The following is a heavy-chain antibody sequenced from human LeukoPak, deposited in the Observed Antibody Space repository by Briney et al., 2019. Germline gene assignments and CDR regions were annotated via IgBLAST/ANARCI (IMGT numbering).Heavy chain of an antibody. CDR1: GYTFTRYL. CDR2: INPSGGST. D-gene: IGHD5-24*01. V-gene: IGHV1-46*01. Sequence: ASVKVSCKASGYTFTRYLMHWVRQAPGQGREWMGIINPSGGSTNYPQKFQGRVTMTRDTSTSTVYMELSSLRSEDTAVYFCATGRDGYNSEYFQHWGQGTLVTVSS. CDR3: ATGRDGYNSEYFQH. J-gene: IGHJ1*01.